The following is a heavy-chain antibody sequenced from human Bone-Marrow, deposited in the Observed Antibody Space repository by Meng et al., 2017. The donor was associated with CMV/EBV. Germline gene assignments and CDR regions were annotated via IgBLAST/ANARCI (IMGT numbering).Heavy chain of an antibody. V-gene: IGHV4-34*01. J-gene: IGHJ6*02. CDR3: AGGDLYQLLSSYYYYGMDV. CDR1: GGSFSGYY. D-gene: IGHD2-2*01. Sequence: GSLRLSCAVYGGSFSGYYWSWIRQPPGKGLEWIGEINHSGSTNYNPSLKSRVTISVDTSKNQFSLKLSSVTAADTAVYYCAGGDLYQLLSSYYYYGMDVWGQGTTVTVSS. CDR2: INHSGST.